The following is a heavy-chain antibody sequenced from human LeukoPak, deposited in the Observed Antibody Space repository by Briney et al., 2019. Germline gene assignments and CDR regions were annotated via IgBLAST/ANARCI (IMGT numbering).Heavy chain of an antibody. CDR1: GFTFSSSA. CDR2: ISGSGGST. Sequence: SGGSLRLSCAASGFTFSSSAMSWVRQAPGNGLEWVSAISGSGGSTYYADSVKGRFTISRDNSKNTLYLQKNNWRYENTAVYYCAKDMVRGPTVDYWGQGTLVTVSS. V-gene: IGHV3-23*01. J-gene: IGHJ4*02. D-gene: IGHD3-10*01. CDR3: AKDMVRGPTVDY.